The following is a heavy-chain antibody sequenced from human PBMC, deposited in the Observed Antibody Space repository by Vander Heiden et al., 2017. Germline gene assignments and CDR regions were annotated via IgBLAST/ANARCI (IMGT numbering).Heavy chain of an antibody. D-gene: IGHD2-2*01. CDR3: ARGPRYCTSSNCLNYFDP. J-gene: IGHJ5*02. CDR2: ISASGST. V-gene: IGHV4-4*07. CDR1: GDYISSLY. Sequence: QVQLQASGPGLVKPSEPLSLTCPVSGDYISSLYWSWIRRPAGKGLEWIGRISASGSTNYNPSLKSRVTMSVDTSKHQFSLKLTSVTAADTAVYYCARGPRYCTSSNCLNYFDPWGQGTLVTVSS.